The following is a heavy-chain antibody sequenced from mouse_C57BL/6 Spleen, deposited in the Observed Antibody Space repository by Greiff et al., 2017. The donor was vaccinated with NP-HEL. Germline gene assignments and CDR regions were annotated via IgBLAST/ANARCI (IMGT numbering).Heavy chain of an antibody. CDR3: ARLLRFFDY. D-gene: IGHD1-1*01. J-gene: IGHJ2*01. Sequence: VQLQQPGAELVRPGTSVKLSCKASGYTFTSYWMHWVKQRPGQGLEWIGVIDPSDSYTNYNQKFKGKATLTVDTSSSTAYMQLSSLTSEDSAVYYCARLLRFFDYWGQGTTLTVSS. CDR2: IDPSDSYT. V-gene: IGHV1-59*01. CDR1: GYTFTSYW.